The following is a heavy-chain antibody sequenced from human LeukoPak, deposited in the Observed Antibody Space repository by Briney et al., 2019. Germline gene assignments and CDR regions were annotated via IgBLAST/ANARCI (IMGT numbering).Heavy chain of an antibody. CDR3: ARTTEGYCRGRSCYSYYYYMDV. CDR2: IYYSGST. V-gene: IGHV4-59*01. D-gene: IGHD2-15*01. J-gene: IGHJ6*03. CDR1: GGSISYYY. Sequence: SSETLSLTCTVSGGSISYYYWSWIRQPPGKGLEWIGYIYYSGSTNYNPSLKSRVTISVDTSKNQFSLKLSSVTAADTAVYYCARTTEGYCRGRSCYSYYYYMDVWGKGTTVTVSS.